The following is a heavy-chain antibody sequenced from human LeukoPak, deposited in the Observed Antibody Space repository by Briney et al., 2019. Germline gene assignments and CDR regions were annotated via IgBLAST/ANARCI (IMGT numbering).Heavy chain of an antibody. CDR1: GFTFSSYA. D-gene: IGHD1-26*01. J-gene: IGHJ4*02. V-gene: IGHV3-30*04. CDR2: IPYDGSNK. CDR3: ARDLRIVSGSYLDY. Sequence: GGSLRLSCAASGFTFSSYAMHWVRQAPGKGLEWVALIPYDGSNKYYADSVKGRFTVSRDNSKNTLYLQMNSLRAEDTAIYYCARDLRIVSGSYLDYWGQGTLVTVSS.